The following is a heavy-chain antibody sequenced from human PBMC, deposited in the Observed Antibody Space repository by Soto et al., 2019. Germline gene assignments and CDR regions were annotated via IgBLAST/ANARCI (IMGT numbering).Heavy chain of an antibody. V-gene: IGHV4-59*01. D-gene: IGHD6-13*01. J-gene: IGHJ5*02. Sequence: PSETLSLTCTVSGGSISSYYWSWIRQPPGKGLEWIGYIYYSGSTNYNPSLKSRVTISVDTSKNQFSLKLSSVTAADTAVYYCAREVGVAAAGTWWLDPWGQGTLVTVSS. CDR2: IYYSGST. CDR3: AREVGVAAAGTWWLDP. CDR1: GGSISSYY.